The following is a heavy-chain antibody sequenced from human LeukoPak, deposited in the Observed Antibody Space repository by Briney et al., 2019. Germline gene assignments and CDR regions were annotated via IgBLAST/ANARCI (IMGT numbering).Heavy chain of an antibody. V-gene: IGHV3-7*01. CDR2: INQGGSEK. D-gene: IGHD6-19*01. CDR1: GFTFSGHW. CDR3: ARDQGWSDAFDI. Sequence: PGGSLRLSCVASGFTFSGHWMSWVRQAPGKGLEWVANINQGGSEKQYVDSVKGRFTISRDNAKNTLFLQMNSLRAEDTAVYYCARDQGWSDAFDIWGQGTMVTVSS. J-gene: IGHJ3*02.